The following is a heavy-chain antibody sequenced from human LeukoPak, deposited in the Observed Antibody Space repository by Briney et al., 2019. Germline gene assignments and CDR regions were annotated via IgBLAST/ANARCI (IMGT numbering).Heavy chain of an antibody. J-gene: IGHJ4*02. CDR3: ARGRRSGYYDY. CDR1: GGSFSGYY. D-gene: IGHD1-14*01. Sequence: PSETLSLTCAVYGGSFSGYYWSWIRQPPGKGLEWIGEINHSGSTNYNPSLKSRVTISVDTSKNQFSPKLSSVTAADTAVYYCARGRRSGYYDYWGQGTLGTVSS. V-gene: IGHV4-34*01. CDR2: INHSGST.